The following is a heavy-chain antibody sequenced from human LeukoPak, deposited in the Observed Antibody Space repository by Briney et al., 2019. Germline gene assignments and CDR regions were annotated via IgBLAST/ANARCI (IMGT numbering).Heavy chain of an antibody. D-gene: IGHD6-13*01. CDR3: AREAYSSSWYGDDAFDI. V-gene: IGHV4-39*07. J-gene: IGHJ3*02. CDR1: GGSISTSNYY. CDR2: IYHSGST. Sequence: PSETLSLTCTVSGGSISTSNYYWGWIRQPPGKGLEWIGEIYHSGSTNYSPSLKSRVTISVDKSKNQFSLKLSSVTAADTAVYYCAREAYSSSWYGDDAFDIWGQGTMVTVSS.